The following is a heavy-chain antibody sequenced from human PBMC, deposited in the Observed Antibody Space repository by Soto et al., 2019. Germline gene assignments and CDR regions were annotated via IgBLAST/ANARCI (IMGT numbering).Heavy chain of an antibody. D-gene: IGHD4-17*01. CDR2: IHYSGST. Sequence: QVQLQESGPGLVKPSQTLSLTCSVSGGSISSDNFYWSWIRQHPGKGLEWIGYIHYSGSTSCSPYLKSRVTIAADTSKNQFSLNLSSVTAADTAVYFCARGNDYGNFRFYYYGMDVWGQGTTVTVSS. V-gene: IGHV4-31*03. CDR3: ARGNDYGNFRFYYYGMDV. J-gene: IGHJ6*02. CDR1: GGSISSDNFY.